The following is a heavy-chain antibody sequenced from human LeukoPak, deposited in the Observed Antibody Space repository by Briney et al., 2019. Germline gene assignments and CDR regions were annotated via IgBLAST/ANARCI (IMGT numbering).Heavy chain of an antibody. J-gene: IGHJ4*02. CDR3: ARVVDIVATTFDY. D-gene: IGHD5-12*01. CDR2: INPNSGGT. Sequence: ASVKVSCKASGYTFTGYYMHWVRQAPGQGLEWMGWINPNSGGTNYAQKFQGRVTMTRDTSISTAYMELSRLRPDDTAVYYCARVVDIVATTFDYWGQGTLVTVSS. CDR1: GYTFTGYY. V-gene: IGHV1-2*02.